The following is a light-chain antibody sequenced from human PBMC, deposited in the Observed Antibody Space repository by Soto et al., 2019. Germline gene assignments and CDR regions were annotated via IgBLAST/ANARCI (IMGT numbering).Light chain of an antibody. CDR3: QQYNDYWT. CDR1: QSVNIW. V-gene: IGKV1-5*03. Sequence: DIQMTQSPSTLSASVGDRVTITCRASQSVNIWLAWYQQKPGRAPNLLIYLASTLASGVPSRFSGSGSGTDFTLTRSSLQPDDFAPYYCQQYNDYWTFGQGTRVEVK. J-gene: IGKJ1*01. CDR2: LAS.